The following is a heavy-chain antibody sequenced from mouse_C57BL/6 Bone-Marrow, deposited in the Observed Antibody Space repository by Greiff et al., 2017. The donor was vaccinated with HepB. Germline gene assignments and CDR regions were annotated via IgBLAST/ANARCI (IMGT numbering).Heavy chain of an antibody. CDR2: IGPGSGST. D-gene: IGHD2-1*01. Sequence: VQLQQSGAELVKPGASVKISCKASGYTFTDYYINWVKQRPGQGLEWIGKIGPGSGSTYYNEKFKGKATLTADKSSSTAYMQLSSLTSEDSAVYVCARHGKKGYWYFDVWGTGTTVTVSS. J-gene: IGHJ1*03. V-gene: IGHV1-77*01. CDR1: GYTFTDYY. CDR3: ARHGKKGYWYFDV.